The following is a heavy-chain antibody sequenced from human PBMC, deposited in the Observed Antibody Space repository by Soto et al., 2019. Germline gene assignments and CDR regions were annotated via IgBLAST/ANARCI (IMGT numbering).Heavy chain of an antibody. CDR2: ISWNSGII. J-gene: IGHJ5*02. CDR3: AREVVVAATVNWLEP. Sequence: GGSLRLYCAASGFTFDDYAMPWVRQAPGKGLEWVSGISWNSGIIGYADSVKARFTISRGNAKNSMYLQMNSLRAEGTAVYYCAREVVVAATVNWLEPWGQGTLVTVSS. D-gene: IGHD2-15*01. V-gene: IGHV3-9*01. CDR1: GFTFDDYA.